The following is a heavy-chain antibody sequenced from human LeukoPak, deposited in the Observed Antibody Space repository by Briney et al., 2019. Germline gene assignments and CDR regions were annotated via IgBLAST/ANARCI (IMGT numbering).Heavy chain of an antibody. J-gene: IGHJ4*02. CDR2: INSDGSST. Sequence: PGGSLRLSCAASGFTFSSYWMHCVRQAPGKGLVWVSRINSDGSSTSYADSVKGRFTISRDNAKNTLYLQMNSLRAEDTAVYYCARDALDYGDYPSLYYFDYWGQGTLVTVSS. CDR3: ARDALDYGDYPSLYYFDY. CDR1: GFTFSSYW. V-gene: IGHV3-74*01. D-gene: IGHD4-17*01.